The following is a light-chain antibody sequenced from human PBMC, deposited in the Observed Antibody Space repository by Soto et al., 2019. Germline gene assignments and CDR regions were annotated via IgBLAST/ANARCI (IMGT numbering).Light chain of an antibody. CDR1: QDISNY. CDR2: DAS. J-gene: IGKJ4*01. CDR3: QQYDNLPLT. V-gene: IGKV1-33*01. Sequence: DIQMTQSPSSMSASVGDRVTITCQASQDISNYLNWYQQKQGKAPKLLIYDASNLETGVPSRFSGSGSGTDFTCTISSLQPEDIATYYCQQYDNLPLTFGGVTKVEIK.